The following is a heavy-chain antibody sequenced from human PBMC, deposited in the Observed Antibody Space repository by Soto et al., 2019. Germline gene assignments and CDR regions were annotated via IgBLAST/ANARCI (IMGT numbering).Heavy chain of an antibody. CDR3: AGGTGYSSGWYVY. V-gene: IGHV4-4*02. J-gene: IGHJ4*02. CDR1: GGSISSSNW. D-gene: IGHD6-19*01. CDR2: IYHSGST. Sequence: SETLYLTCAVSGGSISSSNWWGWVRQPPGKGLEWIGEIYHSGSTNYNPSLKSRVTISVDKSKNQFSLKLSSVTAADTAVYYCAGGTGYSSGWYVYWGQGTLVTVSS.